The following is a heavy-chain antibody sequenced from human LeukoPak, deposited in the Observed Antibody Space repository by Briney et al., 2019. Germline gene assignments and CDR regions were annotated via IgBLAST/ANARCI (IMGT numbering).Heavy chain of an antibody. CDR2: INSDGSSA. V-gene: IGHV3-74*01. J-gene: IGHJ4*02. CDR3: ARDKPSSIAARFDY. Sequence: GGSLRLSCAASGFTFSSYWMHWVRQAPGKGLVWVSRINSDGSSASYADSVKGRFTISRDNAKNTLYLQMNSLRAEDTAVYYCARDKPSSIAARFDYWGQGTLVTVSS. CDR1: GFTFSSYW. D-gene: IGHD6-6*01.